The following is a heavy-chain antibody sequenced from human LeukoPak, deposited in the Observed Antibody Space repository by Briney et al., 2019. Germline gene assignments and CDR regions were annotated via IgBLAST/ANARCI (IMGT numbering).Heavy chain of an antibody. CDR3: ARVYYYYDSSGILTLYFDY. CDR2: ISAYNGNT. CDR1: GYTFTSYG. Sequence: GASVKVSCKASGYTFTSYGISWVRQAPGQGLEWMGWISAYNGNTNYAQKLQGRVTMTTDTSTSTAYMELRSLRSDDTAVYYCARVYYYYDSSGILTLYFDYWGQGTLVTVSS. J-gene: IGHJ4*02. D-gene: IGHD3-22*01. V-gene: IGHV1-18*01.